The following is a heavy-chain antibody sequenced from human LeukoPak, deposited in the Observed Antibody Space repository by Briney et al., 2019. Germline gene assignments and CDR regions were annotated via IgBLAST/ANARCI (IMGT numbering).Heavy chain of an antibody. D-gene: IGHD3-10*01. V-gene: IGHV4-34*01. CDR1: GGAFSGFY. CDR2: INHSGST. CDR3: ARGSLWFGELFRHYYYYYGMDV. J-gene: IGHJ6*02. Sequence: SGTLSPTRAVYGGAFSGFYWSWIRPPPREGAGGGGGINHSGSTNYNPSLKSRVTISVDTSKNQFSLKLSSVTAADTAVYYCARGSLWFGELFRHYYYYYGMDVWGQGTTVTVSS.